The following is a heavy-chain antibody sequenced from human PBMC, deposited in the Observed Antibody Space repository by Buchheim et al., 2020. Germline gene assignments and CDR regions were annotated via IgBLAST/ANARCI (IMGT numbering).Heavy chain of an antibody. CDR2: MNPNSGNT. Sequence: QVQLVQSGAEVKKPGASVKVSCKASGYTFTSYDINWVRQATGQGLEWMGWMNPNSGNTGNAQKFQGSVTMTRNTSISTAYMELTSLRSEDTAVYYCARGVKNRLGIAGEKYFDYWGQGTL. CDR1: GYTFTSYD. CDR3: ARGVKNRLGIAGEKYFDY. V-gene: IGHV1-8*01. D-gene: IGHD7-27*01. J-gene: IGHJ4*02.